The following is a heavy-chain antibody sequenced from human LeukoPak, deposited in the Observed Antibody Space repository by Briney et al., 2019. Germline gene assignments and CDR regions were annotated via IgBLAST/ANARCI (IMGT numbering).Heavy chain of an antibody. CDR1: GFTLTSSA. CDR2: IVVGSGNT. D-gene: IGHD3-22*01. CDR3: AADQPQNYYDSSGPWGYYYGMDV. Sequence: ASVKVSCKASGFTLTSSAMQWVRQARGQRLEWIGWIVVGSGNTNYAQKFQERVTITRDMSTSTAYMELSSLRSEDTAVYYCAADQPQNYYDSSGPWGYYYGMDVWGQGTTVTVSS. V-gene: IGHV1-58*02. J-gene: IGHJ6*02.